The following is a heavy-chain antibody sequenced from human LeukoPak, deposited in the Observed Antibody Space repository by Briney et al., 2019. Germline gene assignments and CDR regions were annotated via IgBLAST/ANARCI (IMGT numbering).Heavy chain of an antibody. CDR2: IYPGDSDT. Sequence: RQSLKISSKGSGYSFTSSWIGWVRQIPGKGLDWMGIIYPGDSDTRYSTSFQGQVTISADKSISTAYLQWSSLKASDTAMYYCARHSIPGRWVQFLAYWGQGTLVTVSS. CDR3: ARHSIPGRWVQFLAY. V-gene: IGHV5-51*01. J-gene: IGHJ4*02. D-gene: IGHD5-24*01. CDR1: GYSFTSSW.